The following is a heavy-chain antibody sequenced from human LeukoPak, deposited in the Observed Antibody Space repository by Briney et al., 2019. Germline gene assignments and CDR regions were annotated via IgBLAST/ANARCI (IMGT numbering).Heavy chain of an antibody. CDR1: GGSFSGYY. J-gene: IGHJ4*02. CDR3: ARGRPIPWGTPFDY. CDR2: INHSGST. V-gene: IGHV4-34*01. D-gene: IGHD3-16*01. Sequence: SETLSLTCAVYGGSFSGYYWSWIRQPPGKGLEWIGEINHSGSTNYNPSLKSRVTISVDTSKNQFSLKLSSVTAADTAVYYCARGRPIPWGTPFDYWGQGTLVTASS.